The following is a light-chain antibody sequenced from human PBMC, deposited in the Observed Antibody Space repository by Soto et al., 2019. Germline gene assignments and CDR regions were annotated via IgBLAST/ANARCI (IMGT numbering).Light chain of an antibody. CDR3: CSYTVATTRDGRV. CDR2: DVT. V-gene: IGLV2-14*01. CDR1: SSDVGGHNY. J-gene: IGLJ3*02. Sequence: QSALTQPASVSGSPGQSIATSCTGTSSDVGGHNYVSWYQQRPGKAPELIIYDVTNRPSGVSNRFSGSKSGNTASLTISGLQAEDEADYYCCSYTVATTRDGRVFGGGTKVTVL.